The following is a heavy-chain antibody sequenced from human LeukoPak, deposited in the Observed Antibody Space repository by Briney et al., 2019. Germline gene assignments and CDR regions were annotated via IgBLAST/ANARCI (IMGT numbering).Heavy chain of an antibody. CDR2: INPNSGGT. D-gene: IGHD3-22*01. J-gene: IGHJ4*02. CDR3: AKYRGLRYYDD. CDR1: GYTFTTYY. V-gene: IGHV1-2*02. Sequence: ASVKVSCKASGYTFTTYYMHWVRQAPGQGLEWMGWINPNSGGTKYAQKFQGRVTMTRDTSISTTYMELSRLRSDDTAVYYCAKYRGLRYYDDWGQGTLVTVSS.